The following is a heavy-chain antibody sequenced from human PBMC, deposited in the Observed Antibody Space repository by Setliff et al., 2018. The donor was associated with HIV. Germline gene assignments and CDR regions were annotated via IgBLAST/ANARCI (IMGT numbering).Heavy chain of an antibody. CDR3: ARAGGASCSYWGCHDILTGKYNDYYYYMDV. J-gene: IGHJ6*03. V-gene: IGHV1-8*02. D-gene: IGHD3-9*01. CDR1: GYTFSNYD. CDR2: MNPKSGNT. Sequence: ASVKVSCKPSGYTFSNYDINWVRQATGQGLEWMGWMNPKSGNTGYAQKFQGRVTMTRNTSISTAYMELNSLRSEDTAVYYCARAGGASCSYWGCHDILTGKYNDYYYYMDVWGKGTTVTVSS.